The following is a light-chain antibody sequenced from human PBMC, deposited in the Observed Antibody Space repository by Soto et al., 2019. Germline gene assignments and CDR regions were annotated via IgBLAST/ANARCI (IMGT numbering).Light chain of an antibody. CDR1: SSDIGSNY. CDR3: ATWDSSLSLGL. V-gene: IGLV1-51*01. Sequence: QSVLTQPPSVSAAPGQKVTISCSGSSSDIGSNYVSWYQQFPGTAPKLLIYENDKRPSDIPDRFSGSKSGTSATLAITGLQSGDEADYYCATWDSSLSLGLFGAGTKVTVL. J-gene: IGLJ2*01. CDR2: END.